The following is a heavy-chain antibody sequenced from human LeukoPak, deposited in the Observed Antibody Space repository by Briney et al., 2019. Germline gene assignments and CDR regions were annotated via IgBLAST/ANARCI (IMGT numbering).Heavy chain of an antibody. J-gene: IGHJ4*02. V-gene: IGHV3-15*07. Sequence: PGGPLRLSCAALVFTFSRAGWSWFGKAQGKGLEWFGRFRTKSDGETVDYVAPVKGRFTISRDDSKNTLFLQMNSLKTEDTAVYYCATPALGRRLYYYDYWGQGTLVTVSP. CDR3: ATPALGRRLYYYDY. D-gene: IGHD3-16*01. CDR2: FRTKSDGETV. CDR1: VFTFSRAG.